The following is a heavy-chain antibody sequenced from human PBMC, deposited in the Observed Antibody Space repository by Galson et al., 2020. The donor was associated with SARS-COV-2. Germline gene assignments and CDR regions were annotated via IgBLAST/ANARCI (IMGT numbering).Heavy chain of an antibody. J-gene: IGHJ5*02. CDR1: GGSISSYY. D-gene: IGHD4-17*01. CDR3: ARLDYGDYWGWFDP. V-gene: IGHV4-59*08. Sequence: SETLSLTCTVSGGSISSYYWSWIRPPPGKVLEWIGYIYYSVSTNYNTSLKSRVTISVDTTKNQFSLKLSSVTAADTAVSYCARLDYGDYWGWFDPWGQGTLVTVSS. CDR2: IYYSVST.